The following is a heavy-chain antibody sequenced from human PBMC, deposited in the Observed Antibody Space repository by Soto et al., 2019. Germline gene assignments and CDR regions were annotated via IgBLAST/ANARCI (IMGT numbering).Heavy chain of an antibody. CDR1: GFTFSSYA. D-gene: IGHD2-15*01. Sequence: EVQLLESGGGLVQPGGSLRLSCAASGFTFSSYALSWVGQAQGKGLEWVSAISGSGGSTYYADSVKGRFTISRDNSKNTLYLQMNSLRAEDTAVYYCAKDLRGGKSFDYWGQGTLVTVSS. V-gene: IGHV3-23*01. CDR2: ISGSGGST. J-gene: IGHJ4*02. CDR3: AKDLRGGKSFDY.